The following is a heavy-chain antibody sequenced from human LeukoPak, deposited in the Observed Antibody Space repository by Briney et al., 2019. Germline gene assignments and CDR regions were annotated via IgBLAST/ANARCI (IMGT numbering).Heavy chain of an antibody. V-gene: IGHV3-30*02. CDR1: GFTFSSYG. Sequence: GGSLRLSCAASGFTFSSYGMHWVRQAPGKGLEWVAFIRYDGSNKYYADSVKGRFTISRDNSKNTLYLQMNSLRAEDTAVYYCAKSLGYYYGSGRGLDYWGQGTLVTVSS. CDR3: AKSLGYYYGSGRGLDY. CDR2: IRYDGSNK. J-gene: IGHJ4*02. D-gene: IGHD3-10*01.